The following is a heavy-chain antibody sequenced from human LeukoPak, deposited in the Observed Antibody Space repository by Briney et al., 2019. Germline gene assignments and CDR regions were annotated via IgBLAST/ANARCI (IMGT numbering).Heavy chain of an antibody. CDR3: ARSQYYDYVWGSYRYTNFDY. V-gene: IGHV3-20*04. Sequence: PGGSLRLSCAASGFTFSSYSMNWVRQAPGKGLEWVSGINWNGGSTGYADSVKGRFTISRDNAKNSLYLQMNSLRAEDTALYYCARSQYYDYVWGSYRYTNFDYWGQGTLVTVSS. J-gene: IGHJ4*02. D-gene: IGHD3-16*02. CDR1: GFTFSSYS. CDR2: INWNGGST.